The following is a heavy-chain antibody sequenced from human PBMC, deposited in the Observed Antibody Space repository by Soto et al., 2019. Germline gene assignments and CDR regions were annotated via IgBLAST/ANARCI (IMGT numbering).Heavy chain of an antibody. J-gene: IGHJ3*02. D-gene: IGHD1-26*01. CDR1: GYTLTELS. CDR3: ATVWELPIWYAFDI. V-gene: IGHV1-24*01. CDR2: FDPEDGET. Sequence: ASVKVSCKVSGYTLTELSMHWVRQAPGKGLEWMGGFDPEDGETIYAQKFQGRVTMTEDTSTDTAYMELSSLRSEDTAVYYCATVWELPIWYAFDICGQGTMVTVSS.